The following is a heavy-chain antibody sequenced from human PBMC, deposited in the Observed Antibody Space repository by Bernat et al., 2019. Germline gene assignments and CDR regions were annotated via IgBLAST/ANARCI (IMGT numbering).Heavy chain of an antibody. J-gene: IGHJ5*02. CDR1: GGSFSGYY. V-gene: IGHV4-34*01. CDR3: ARGDHGTITGTTGFDP. Sequence: QLQLQQWGAGLLKPSETLSLTCAVYGGSFSGYYWSWIRQPPGKGLEWIGEINHSGSTNYNPSLKSRVTISVDTSKNQFSLKLSSVTAADTAVYYCARGDHGTITGTTGFDPWGQGTLVTVSS. CDR2: INHSGST. D-gene: IGHD1-20*01.